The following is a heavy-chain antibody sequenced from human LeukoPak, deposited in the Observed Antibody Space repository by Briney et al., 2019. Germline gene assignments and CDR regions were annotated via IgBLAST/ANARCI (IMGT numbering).Heavy chain of an antibody. CDR3: ARVTSYGDYVTSNFDY. J-gene: IGHJ4*02. D-gene: IGHD4-17*01. Sequence: SVKVSCKASGGTFSSYAISWVRQAPGQGLEWMGGIIPIFGTANYAQKFQGRVTITADESTSTAYMELSSLRPEDTAVYYCARVTSYGDYVTSNFDYWGQGTLVTVSS. V-gene: IGHV1-69*13. CDR2: IIPIFGTA. CDR1: GGTFSSYA.